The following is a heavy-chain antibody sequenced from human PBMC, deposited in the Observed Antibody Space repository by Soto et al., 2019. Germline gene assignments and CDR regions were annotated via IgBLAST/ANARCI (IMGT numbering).Heavy chain of an antibody. CDR3: AKSGGYSSSWGYYYYGMDV. D-gene: IGHD6-13*01. CDR1: GFTFSSYG. V-gene: IGHV3-30*18. Sequence: QVQLVESGGGVVQPGRSLRLSCAASGFTFSSYGMHWVRQAPGKGLEWVAVISYDGSNKYYADSVKGRFTISRDNSKNTLYLQMNSLRAEDTAVYYCAKSGGYSSSWGYYYYGMDVWGQGTTVTVSS. CDR2: ISYDGSNK. J-gene: IGHJ6*02.